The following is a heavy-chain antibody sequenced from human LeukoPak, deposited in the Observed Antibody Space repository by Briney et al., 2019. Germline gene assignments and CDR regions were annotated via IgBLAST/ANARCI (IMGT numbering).Heavy chain of an antibody. CDR1: GYTFTGYY. CDR2: INPNSGGT. CDR3: ARPHTVLYNWFDP. J-gene: IGHJ5*02. Sequence: ASVKVSCKASGYTFTGYYIHWVRQAPGQGLEWMGRINPNSGGTNYAQKFQGRVTMTRDTSISTAYMELSRLRSDDTAVYYCARPHTVLYNWFDPWGQGTLVTDSS. D-gene: IGHD4-11*01. V-gene: IGHV1-2*06.